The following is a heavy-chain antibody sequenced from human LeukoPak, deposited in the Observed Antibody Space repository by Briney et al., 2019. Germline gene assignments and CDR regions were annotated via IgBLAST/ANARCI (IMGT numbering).Heavy chain of an antibody. V-gene: IGHV3-74*01. CDR2: ITRDGSST. CDR1: GFTFSSSW. J-gene: IGHJ4*02. CDR3: AKTTTGYSSGRFPGWPVDY. D-gene: IGHD6-19*01. Sequence: GGSLRLSCAASGFTFSSSWMHWVRQAPGKRLVWVSRITRDGSSTTYADSVKGRFTTSRDNAKNTVYLQMNSLRAEDTAVYYCAKTTTGYSSGRFPGWPVDYWGQGTLVTVSS.